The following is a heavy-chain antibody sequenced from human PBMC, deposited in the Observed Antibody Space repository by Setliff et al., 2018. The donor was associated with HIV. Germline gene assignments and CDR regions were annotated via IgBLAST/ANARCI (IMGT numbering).Heavy chain of an antibody. Sequence: SETLSLTCTVSGGSISSGDYYWTWIRQPAGKGLQWIGRIHTSGNTNYNPSLKSRVTISVDTSKNQFSLRLSSVTAADKAVYYCARQGLVLVPASIDWRLPPSPIDYWGQGALVTVSS. V-gene: IGHV4-61*02. CDR3: ARQGLVLVPASIDWRLPPSPIDY. CDR1: GGSISSGDYY. CDR2: IHTSGNT. J-gene: IGHJ4*02. D-gene: IGHD2-2*01.